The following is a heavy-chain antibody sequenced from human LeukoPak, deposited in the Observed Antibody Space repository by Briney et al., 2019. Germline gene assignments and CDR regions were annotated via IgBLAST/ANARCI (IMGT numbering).Heavy chain of an antibody. CDR3: ARAPVDTATLAFDY. D-gene: IGHD5-18*01. V-gene: IGHV1-69*05. CDR2: IIPIFGTA. J-gene: IGHJ4*02. CDR1: GGTFISYA. Sequence: ASVKVSCKASGGTFISYAISWGRQAPGQGREGMGGIIPIFGTANYAQKFQGRVTITTDESTSTAYMELSSLRSEDTAVYYCARAPVDTATLAFDYWGQGTLVTVSS.